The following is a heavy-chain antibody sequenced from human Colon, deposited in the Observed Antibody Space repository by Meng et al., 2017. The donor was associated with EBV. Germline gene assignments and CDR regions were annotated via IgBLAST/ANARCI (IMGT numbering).Heavy chain of an antibody. CDR3: ARNYYFDY. V-gene: IGHV4-30-4*01. CDR2: IYYTGST. CDR1: GGSINSGDYY. J-gene: IGHJ4*02. Sequence: QVRLQVSGTGLVKPSQTLSLTYTVSGGSINSGDYYWSWIRQPPGKGLEWIGYIYYTGSTYYNPSLKSRVTISMDTSKNQFSLRLSSVTAADTAVYYCARNYYFDYWGQGTLVTVFS.